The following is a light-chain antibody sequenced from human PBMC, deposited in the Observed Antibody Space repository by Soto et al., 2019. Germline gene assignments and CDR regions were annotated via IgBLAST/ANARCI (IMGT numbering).Light chain of an antibody. CDR2: AAS. CDR3: QQLNSVPIT. J-gene: IGKJ5*01. CDR1: QVISSY. V-gene: IGKV1-9*01. Sequence: DIQLTQAPSFLSASAGDRVTITCRASQVISSYLAWYQQKPGRAPKLLLYAASTLQSGVPSRFSGSGSGTEFTLTITSLQPEDFATYYCQQLNSVPITFGQGTRLEIK.